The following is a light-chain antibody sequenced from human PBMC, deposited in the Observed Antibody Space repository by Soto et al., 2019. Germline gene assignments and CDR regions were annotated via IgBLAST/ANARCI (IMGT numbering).Light chain of an antibody. CDR3: QQYGSSPIT. Sequence: EIVISLSPATLSVTPQERATLFCRASETVSSNLAWYQQKLGQAPRLLIYGASTRATGIPARFSGSGSGTDFTLTIISLEPEDFTGYYCQQYGSSPITFGEGARLEVK. V-gene: IGKV3-15*01. CDR2: GAS. J-gene: IGKJ5*01. CDR1: ETVSSN.